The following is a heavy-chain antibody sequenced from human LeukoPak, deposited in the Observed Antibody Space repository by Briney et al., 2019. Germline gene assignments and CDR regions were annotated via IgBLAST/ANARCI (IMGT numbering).Heavy chain of an antibody. Sequence: SVKVSCKASGGTFSSYAISWVRQAPGQGLEWMGGIIPIFGTANYAQKFQGRVTITADESTSTAYMELSSLRSEDTAVYYCAAGGVVAATYHFDYGGQGTRVTVSS. CDR2: IIPIFGTA. V-gene: IGHV1-69*13. CDR3: AAGGVVAATYHFDY. D-gene: IGHD2-15*01. J-gene: IGHJ4*02. CDR1: GGTFSSYA.